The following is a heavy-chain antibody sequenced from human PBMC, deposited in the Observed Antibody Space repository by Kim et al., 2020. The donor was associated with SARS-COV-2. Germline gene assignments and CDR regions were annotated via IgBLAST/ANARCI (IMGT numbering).Heavy chain of an antibody. Sequence: SETLSLTCTVSGGSISSYYWSWIRQPPGKGLEWIGYIYYSGSTNYNPSLKSRVTISVDTSKNQFSLKLSSVTAADTAVYYCARMATADAFDIWGQGTMVTVSS. CDR2: IYYSGST. J-gene: IGHJ3*02. CDR3: ARMATADAFDI. V-gene: IGHV4-59*01. CDR1: GGSISSYY. D-gene: IGHD5-18*01.